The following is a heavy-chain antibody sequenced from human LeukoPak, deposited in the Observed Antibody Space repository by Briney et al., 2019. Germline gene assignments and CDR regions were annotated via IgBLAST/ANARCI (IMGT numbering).Heavy chain of an antibody. Sequence: ASVKVSCKASGYTFTSYDINWVRQATGQGLEWMGWMNPNSGNTGYAQKFQGRVTITTDESTSTAYMELSSLRSEDTAVYYCARDPERRDGYNYPIDAFDIWGQGTMVTVSS. J-gene: IGHJ3*02. CDR2: MNPNSGNT. D-gene: IGHD5-24*01. V-gene: IGHV1-8*03. CDR1: GYTFTSYD. CDR3: ARDPERRDGYNYPIDAFDI.